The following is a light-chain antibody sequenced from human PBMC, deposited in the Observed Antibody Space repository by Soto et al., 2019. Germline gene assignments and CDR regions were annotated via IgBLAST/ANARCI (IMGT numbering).Light chain of an antibody. V-gene: IGKV3-20*01. Sequence: EIVLTQSPGTLSLSPGERATLSCRASQSVISTYLAWYQQKPGQAPRLLIYGASSRATGIPDRFSGSGSGTDFTLTISSLQSEDFAVYYCQQYDSWRYTFGQGTKVDIK. CDR2: GAS. J-gene: IGKJ2*01. CDR3: QQYDSWRYT. CDR1: QSVISTY.